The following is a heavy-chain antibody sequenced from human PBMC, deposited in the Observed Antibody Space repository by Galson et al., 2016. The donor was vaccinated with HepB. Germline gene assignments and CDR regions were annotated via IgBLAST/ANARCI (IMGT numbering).Heavy chain of an antibody. CDR2: VRGGPDAGTT. Sequence: ETLSLTCDVSGGSISSNTWWSWVRQAPGKGPEWVGRVRGGPDAGTTDYAAPVKGRFTISRDDSKSMFYLQMNSLKTEDTAVYYCTTHIVATNYYFDYWGRGTLVTVSS. V-gene: IGHV3-15*05. D-gene: IGHD5-12*01. CDR1: GSISSNTW. J-gene: IGHJ4*02. CDR3: TTHIVATNYYFDY.